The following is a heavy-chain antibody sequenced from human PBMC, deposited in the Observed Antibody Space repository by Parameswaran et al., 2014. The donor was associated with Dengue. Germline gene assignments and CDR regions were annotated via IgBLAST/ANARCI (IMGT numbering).Heavy chain of an antibody. V-gene: IGHV1-69*10. D-gene: IGHD3-22*01. CDR3: ATEANRPAGYRVHDSSGYYFEN. Sequence: SWVRQAPGQGLEWVGGIIPMLAIPSYAQKFQGRVTITADESTGTAYLEMRDLRSDDTALYYCATEANRPAGYRVHDSSGYYFENWGQGTQVTVSS. J-gene: IGHJ4*02. CDR2: IIPMLAIP.